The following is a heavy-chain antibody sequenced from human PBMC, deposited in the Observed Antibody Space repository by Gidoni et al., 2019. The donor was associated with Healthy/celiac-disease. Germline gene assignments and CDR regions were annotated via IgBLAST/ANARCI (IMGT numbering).Heavy chain of an antibody. J-gene: IGHJ3*02. V-gene: IGHV4-34*01. CDR2: INHSGST. Sequence: QVQLQQWGAGLLKPSETLSLTCAVYGGSFSGYYWSWIRQPPGKGLEWIGEINHSGSTNYNPSLKSRVTISVDTSKNQFSLKLSSVTAADTAVYYCARVPQTYYYDSRRAFDIWGQGTMVTVSS. CDR1: GGSFSGYY. D-gene: IGHD3-22*01. CDR3: ARVPQTYYYDSRRAFDI.